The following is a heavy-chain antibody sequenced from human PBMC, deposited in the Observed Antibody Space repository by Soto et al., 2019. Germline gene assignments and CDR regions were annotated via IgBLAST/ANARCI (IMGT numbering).Heavy chain of an antibody. CDR1: GGSISSYF. V-gene: IGHV4-59*01. CDR2: VYYTGTT. CDR3: ARDLAACPRAFDY. J-gene: IGHJ4*02. D-gene: IGHD6-13*01. Sequence: SETLSLTCTVSGGSISSYFYLWVRQPPGKGLEWIGSVYYTGTTDYNPSLKSRATISVDTSKTQFSLNLRSVTAADTAVYYCARDLAACPRAFDYWGRGTLVTVSS.